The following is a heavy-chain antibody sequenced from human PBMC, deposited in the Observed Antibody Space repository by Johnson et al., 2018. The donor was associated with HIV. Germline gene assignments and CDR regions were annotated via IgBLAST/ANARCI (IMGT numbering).Heavy chain of an antibody. Sequence: VQLVESGGGLVQPGGSLRLSCAASGFTFSSYDMHWVRQATGKGLECVSAIGTAGDTYYPGSVKGRFTISRENAKNSLYLQMNSLRAGDTAVYYCARGQGGGGGLGGFDVRGQGTMVTVAS. CDR3: ARGQGGGGGLGGFDV. V-gene: IGHV3-13*01. J-gene: IGHJ3*01. CDR1: GFTFSSYD. D-gene: IGHD3-16*01. CDR2: IGTAGDT.